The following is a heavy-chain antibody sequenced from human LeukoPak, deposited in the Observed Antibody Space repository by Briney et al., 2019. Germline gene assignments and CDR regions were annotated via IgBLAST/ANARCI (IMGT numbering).Heavy chain of an antibody. CDR2: IIPIFGTA. CDR3: ARAGRGYFDWLLYGLDY. CDR1: GGTFSSYA. J-gene: IGHJ4*02. D-gene: IGHD3-9*01. Sequence: ASVKVSCKASGGTFSSYAISWVRQAPGQGLEWMGGIIPIFGTANYAQKFQGRVTITADKSTSTAYMELSSLRSEDTAVYYCARAGRGYFDWLLYGLDYWGQGTLVTVSS. V-gene: IGHV1-69*06.